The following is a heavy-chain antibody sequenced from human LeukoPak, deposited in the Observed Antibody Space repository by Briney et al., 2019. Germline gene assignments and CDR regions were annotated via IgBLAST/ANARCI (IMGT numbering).Heavy chain of an antibody. J-gene: IGHJ6*03. CDR1: GFTSSSYI. CDR2: ISSGSSYI. Sequence: GGSLRLSCAASGFTSSSYIMNWVRQAPGKGLEWVSSISSGSSYIYYADSVKGRFTISRDDARNSLYLQMNSLRAEDTAVYYCASHIGDYYYYYYMDVWDKGTTVTVSS. CDR3: ASHIGDYYYYYYMDV. V-gene: IGHV3-21*01. D-gene: IGHD2-21*01.